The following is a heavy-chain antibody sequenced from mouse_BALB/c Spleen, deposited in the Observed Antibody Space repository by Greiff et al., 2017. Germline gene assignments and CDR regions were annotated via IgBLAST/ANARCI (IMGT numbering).Heavy chain of an antibody. D-gene: IGHD2-4*01. CDR2: INSNGGST. CDR1: GFTFSSYY. J-gene: IGHJ3*01. V-gene: IGHV5-6-2*01. CDR3: ARQGYDYDAWFAY. Sequence: EVMLVESGGGLVKLGGSLKLSCAASGFTFSSYYMSWVRQTPEKRLELVAAINSNGGSTYYPDTVKGRFTISRDNAKNTLYLQMSSLKSEDTALYYCARQGYDYDAWFAYWGQGTLVTVSA.